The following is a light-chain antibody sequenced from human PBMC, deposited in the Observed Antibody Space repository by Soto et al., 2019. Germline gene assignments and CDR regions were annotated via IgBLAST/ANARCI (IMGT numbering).Light chain of an antibody. Sequence: EIVLTQSPGTLSLSPGERATLSCRASQSVSSSYLAWYQQKPGQAPRLLIYGASSRATGIPDRFSGSGSGTDFTLTISRLEPEDFAVYYCQQYGISPQTFGQGTKVDSK. CDR2: GAS. CDR3: QQYGISPQT. CDR1: QSVSSSY. V-gene: IGKV3-20*01. J-gene: IGKJ1*01.